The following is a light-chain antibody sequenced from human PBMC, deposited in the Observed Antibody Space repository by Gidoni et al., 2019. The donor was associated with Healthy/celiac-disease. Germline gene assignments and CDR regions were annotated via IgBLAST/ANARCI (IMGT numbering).Light chain of an antibody. J-gene: IGKJ4*01. CDR2: AAS. CDR1: QSISNY. V-gene: IGKV1-39*01. CDR3: QQSYSIPVT. Sequence: DIQMTQSPSSLSASVGDRVTITCRASQSISNYLNWYQQKPGKAPKLLIYAASSFQSGVPSRFSGSGSGTDFTLTISSLQPEDFATYYCQQSYSIPVTFGGGTKMKIK.